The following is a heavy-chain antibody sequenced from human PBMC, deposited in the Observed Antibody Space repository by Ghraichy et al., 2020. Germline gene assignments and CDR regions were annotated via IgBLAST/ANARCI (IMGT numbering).Heavy chain of an antibody. Sequence: ASVKVCCKASGYTFIDYDIIWLRQAPRQGLEWMGWISPYSAKTNYAHKFQGRVTMTTDTSAGTTYMELRSLTSDDTAIYYCARQARTTSTYFDPWGQGTLVTVSS. CDR2: ISPYSAKT. J-gene: IGHJ5*02. D-gene: IGHD1-1*01. CDR3: ARQARTTSTYFDP. CDR1: GYTFIDYD. V-gene: IGHV1-18*01.